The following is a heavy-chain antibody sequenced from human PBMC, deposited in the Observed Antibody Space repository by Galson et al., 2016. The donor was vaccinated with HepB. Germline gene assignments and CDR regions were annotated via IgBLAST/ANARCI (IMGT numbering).Heavy chain of an antibody. J-gene: IGHJ5*02. D-gene: IGHD2-2*01. CDR1: GGSISSNTW. Sequence: SETLSLTCAVSGGSISSNTWWSWVRQPPEKGLEWIGEIYHSGSTNYNPSLTSRGNISIDKSKNQLSLKLTSVTAADTAVYYGARLGSEYDSTLKNWFDPWGQGTLVTVSS. CDR3: ARLGSEYDSTLKNWFDP. V-gene: IGHV4-4*02. CDR2: IYHSGST.